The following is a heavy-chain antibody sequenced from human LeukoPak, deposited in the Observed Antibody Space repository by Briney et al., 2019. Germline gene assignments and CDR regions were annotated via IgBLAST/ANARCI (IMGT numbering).Heavy chain of an antibody. D-gene: IGHD2-2*01. J-gene: IGHJ4*02. V-gene: IGHV1-2*04. CDR3: ARGTRSVVVVPAASLDY. CDR1: GYTFTGYY. CDR2: INPNSGGT. Sequence: ASVKVSCKVSGYTFTGYYMHWVRQAPGQGLEWMGWINPNSGGTNYAQNFQGWVTMTRDTSISTAYMELSRLRSDDTAVCYCARGTRSVVVVPAASLDYWGQGTLVTVSS.